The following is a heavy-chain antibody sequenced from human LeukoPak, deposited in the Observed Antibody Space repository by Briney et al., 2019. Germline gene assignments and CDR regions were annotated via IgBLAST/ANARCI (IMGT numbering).Heavy chain of an antibody. CDR3: ARVLRAGSFDY. V-gene: IGHV3-66*01. CDR1: GFTVSSNY. J-gene: IGHJ4*02. D-gene: IGHD6-19*01. Sequence: GGSLRLSCAASGFTVSSNYMSWVRQAPGKGLEWVSVIYSGGSTYYADSVKGRFTISRDNSKNTLYLQMNSLRAEDTAVYYCARVLRAGSFDYWGQGTLVTVSS. CDR2: IYSGGST.